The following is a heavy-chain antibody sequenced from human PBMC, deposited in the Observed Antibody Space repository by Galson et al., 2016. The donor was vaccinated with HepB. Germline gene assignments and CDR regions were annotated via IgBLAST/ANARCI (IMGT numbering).Heavy chain of an antibody. CDR3: ARWGGSYYVKPPPKKKGLGY. CDR1: GYTFTSYG. D-gene: IGHD1-26*01. J-gene: IGHJ4*02. Sequence: SVKVSCKASGYTFTSYGISWVRQAPGQGLEWMGWISVYNGNTNYAQKLQGRVTMTTDTSTNTAYMELRSLRSDDTAVYYCARWGGSYYVKPPPKKKGLGYWGQGTLVTVSS. V-gene: IGHV1-18*01. CDR2: ISVYNGNT.